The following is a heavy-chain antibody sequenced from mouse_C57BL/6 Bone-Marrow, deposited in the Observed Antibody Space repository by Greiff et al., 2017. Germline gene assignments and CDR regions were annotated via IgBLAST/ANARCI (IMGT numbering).Heavy chain of an antibody. D-gene: IGHD2-3*01. Sequence: VQLQQSGPELVKPGASVKMSCKTSGYTFTDYVISWVKQRTGQGLEWIGGIYPGSGSTYYNEKFKGKATLTADKSSNTASMQLSSLPSEDSAVYFCARGPLYDPWFAYWGQGTRVTVSA. CDR3: ARGPLYDPWFAY. V-gene: IGHV1-81*01. J-gene: IGHJ3*01. CDR2: IYPGSGST. CDR1: GYTFTDYV.